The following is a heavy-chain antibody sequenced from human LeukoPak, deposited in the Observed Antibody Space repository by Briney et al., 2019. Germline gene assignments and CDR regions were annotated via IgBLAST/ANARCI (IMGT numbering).Heavy chain of an antibody. Sequence: PSETLSLTCTVSGGSISSYYWSWIRQPPGNGLEWIGEINHSGSTNYNPSLKSRVTISVDTSKNQFSLKLSSVTAADTAVYYCARDKRYCSSTSCYRAFDIWGQGTMVTVSS. V-gene: IGHV4-34*01. CDR2: INHSGST. D-gene: IGHD2-2*01. CDR1: GGSISSYY. J-gene: IGHJ3*02. CDR3: ARDKRYCSSTSCYRAFDI.